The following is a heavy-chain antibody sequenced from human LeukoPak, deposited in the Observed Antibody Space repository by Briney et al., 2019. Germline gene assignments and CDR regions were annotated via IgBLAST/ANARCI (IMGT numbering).Heavy chain of an antibody. D-gene: IGHD2-15*01. J-gene: IGHJ6*04. CDR2: IIPIFGTA. CDR3: ARGCSGGSCHNDYYYYGMDV. Sequence: SVKVSCKASGGTFSSYAISWVRQAPGQGLERMGGIIPIFGTANYAQKFQGRVTITADESTSTAYMELSSLRSEDTAVYYCARGCSGGSCHNDYYYYGMDVWGIGTTVTVSS. CDR1: GGTFSSYA. V-gene: IGHV1-69*13.